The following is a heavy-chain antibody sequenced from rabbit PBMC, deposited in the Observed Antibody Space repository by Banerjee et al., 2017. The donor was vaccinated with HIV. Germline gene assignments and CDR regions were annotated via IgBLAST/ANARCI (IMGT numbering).Heavy chain of an antibody. Sequence: QSLEESGGDLVKPGASLTLTCTASGFSFSSSYYMCWVRQAPGKGLEWIGCIYAGWGGSTYYASWAKGRFTISKTSSTTVTLQMTSLTAADTATYFCARDDYGGYSYGNFDLWGQGTLVTVS. CDR3: ARDDYGGYSYGNFDL. V-gene: IGHV1S40*01. J-gene: IGHJ4*01. CDR2: IYAGWGGST. CDR1: GFSFSSSYY. D-gene: IGHD2-1*01.